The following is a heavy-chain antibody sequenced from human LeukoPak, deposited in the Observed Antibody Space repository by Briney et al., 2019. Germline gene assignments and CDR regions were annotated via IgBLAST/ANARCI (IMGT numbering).Heavy chain of an antibody. CDR3: ARGAGWLIDY. Sequence: SETLSLTCTVSGGSISSSSYYWGWIRQPPGKGLEWIGSIYYSGSTYYNPSLKSRVTISVDTSKNQFSLKLSSVTAADTAVYYCARGAGWLIDYWGQGILVTVSS. V-gene: IGHV4-39*07. CDR2: IYYSGST. J-gene: IGHJ4*02. CDR1: GGSISSSSYY. D-gene: IGHD3-16*01.